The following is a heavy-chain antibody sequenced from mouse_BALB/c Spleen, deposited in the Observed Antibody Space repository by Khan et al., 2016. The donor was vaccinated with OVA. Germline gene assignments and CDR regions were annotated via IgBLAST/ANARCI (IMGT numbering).Heavy chain of an antibody. CDR2: MIYSGNT. D-gene: IGHD2-14*01. J-gene: IGHJ3*01. CDR3: ARSTYMYAFAY. V-gene: IGHV3-8*02. CDR1: GDSITSGY. Sequence: EVQLQESGPSLVKPSQTLSLTCSVTGDSITSGYWNWIRKFPGNKLEYMGSMIYSGNTYYNPSLKRRISITRHTSKNQYYLLLNSGTTEDTATYYWARSTYMYAFAYWGQGTLVTVSA.